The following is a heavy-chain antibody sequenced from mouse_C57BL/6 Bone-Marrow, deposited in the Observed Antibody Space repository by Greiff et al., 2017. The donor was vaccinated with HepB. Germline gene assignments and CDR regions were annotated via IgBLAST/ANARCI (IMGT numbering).Heavy chain of an antibody. V-gene: IGHV1-59*01. CDR2: IDPSDSYT. CDR3: GWLLLDY. D-gene: IGHD2-3*01. Sequence: QVQLKQPGAELVRPGTSVKLSCKASGYTFTSYWMHWVKQRPGQGLEWIGVIDPSDSYTNYNQKFKGKATLTVDTSSSTAYMQLSSLTSEDSAVYYCGWLLLDYWGQGTTLTVSS. CDR1: GYTFTSYW. J-gene: IGHJ2*01.